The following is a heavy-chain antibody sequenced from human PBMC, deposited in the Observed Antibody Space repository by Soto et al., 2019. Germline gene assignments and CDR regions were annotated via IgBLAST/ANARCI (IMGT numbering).Heavy chain of an antibody. CDR2: INAGNGNT. Sequence: QVQLVQSGAEVQKPGASVKVSCKASGYTFTSYAIHWVRQAPGPRLEWMGWINAGNGNTQYSQKFQGRVTITRDTSASIAYMEVSSLRSEDTALYYCAREQSEEIMTMTDAFDIWGQGTMVTVSS. V-gene: IGHV1-3*01. CDR3: AREQSEEIMTMTDAFDI. CDR1: GYTFTSYA. D-gene: IGHD3-22*01. J-gene: IGHJ3*02.